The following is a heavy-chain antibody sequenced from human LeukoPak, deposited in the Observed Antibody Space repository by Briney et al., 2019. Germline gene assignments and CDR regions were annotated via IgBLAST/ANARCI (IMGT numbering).Heavy chain of an antibody. Sequence: SETLSLTCAVYGGSFSGYYWSWIRQPPGEGLEWIGEINHSGSTNYNPSLKSRVTISVDTSKNQFSLKLSSVTAADTAVYYCARGGSGSYYNVRSFDYWGQGTLVTVSS. J-gene: IGHJ4*02. V-gene: IGHV4-34*01. D-gene: IGHD3-10*01. CDR3: ARGGSGSYYNVRSFDY. CDR1: GGSFSGYY. CDR2: INHSGST.